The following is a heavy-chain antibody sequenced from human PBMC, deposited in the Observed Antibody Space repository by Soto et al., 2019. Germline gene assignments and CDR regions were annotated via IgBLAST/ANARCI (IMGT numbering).Heavy chain of an antibody. J-gene: IGHJ2*01. Sequence: QVQLVQSGAEVKKPGSSVKVSCKASGGTFSSYAISWVRQAPGQGLEWMGGIFPIFGTANYAQKFQGRVTINADESTSTAYMELSSLRSEDTAVYYCARGPYVEKLYWYFDLWGRGTLVTVSS. CDR1: GGTFSSYA. V-gene: IGHV1-69*12. CDR2: IFPIFGTA. D-gene: IGHD3-16*01. CDR3: ARGPYVEKLYWYFDL.